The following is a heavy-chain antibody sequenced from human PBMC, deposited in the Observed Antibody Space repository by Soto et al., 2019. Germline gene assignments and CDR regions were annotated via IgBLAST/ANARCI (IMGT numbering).Heavy chain of an antibody. CDR3: AKKGSPSGDHSNWYFDL. D-gene: IGHD7-27*01. Sequence: PGGSLRLSCAASGFTFRSYAMGWVRQGPGKGLEWISTIVGTGGSAYYADSVKGRFTISRDNSKNTLYLQMDSLSVDDTAVYFCAKKGSPSGDHSNWYFDLWGRGTLVTVSS. V-gene: IGHV3-23*01. J-gene: IGHJ2*01. CDR1: GFTFRSYA. CDR2: IVGTGGSA.